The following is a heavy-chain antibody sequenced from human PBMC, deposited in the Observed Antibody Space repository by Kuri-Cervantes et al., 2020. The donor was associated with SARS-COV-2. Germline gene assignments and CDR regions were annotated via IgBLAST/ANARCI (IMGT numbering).Heavy chain of an antibody. V-gene: IGHV1-69*04. D-gene: IGHD6-19*01. J-gene: IGHJ4*02. CDR3: ARVAVAALDH. CDR2: IIPIFGIA. Sequence: SVKVSCKASGGTFSSYAISWMRQAPGQGLEWMGRIIPIFGIANYAQKFQGRVTITADKSTSTAYMELRSLRSDDTAVYYCARVAVAALDHWGQGTLVTVSS. CDR1: GGTFSSYA.